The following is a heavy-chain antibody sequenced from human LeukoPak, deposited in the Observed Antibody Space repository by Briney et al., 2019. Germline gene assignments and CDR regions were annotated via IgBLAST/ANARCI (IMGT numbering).Heavy chain of an antibody. CDR2: IYYSGST. Sequence: SETLSLTCTVSGGSISSYYWSWIRQPPGKGLEWIGYIYYSGSTNYNPSLKSRVTISVDTSKNQFSLKLSSVTAADTAVYYCARDTYYYDSSGFRPFDYWGQGTLVTVSS. D-gene: IGHD3-22*01. J-gene: IGHJ4*02. CDR3: ARDTYYYDSSGFRPFDY. CDR1: GGSISSYY. V-gene: IGHV4-59*01.